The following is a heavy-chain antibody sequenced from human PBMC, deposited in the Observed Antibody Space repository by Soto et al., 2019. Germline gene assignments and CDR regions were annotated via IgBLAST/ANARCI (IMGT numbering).Heavy chain of an antibody. V-gene: IGHV4-4*02. CDR3: ARNSFSTSSYNFLDP. J-gene: IGHJ5*02. Sequence: QVQLQESGPGLAKSSGTLSLTCAVSGASIGDTYWWSWVRQPPGKGLEWIGEIYEYGRTNYNASLKSRVPISVDKSKNQFSLQLRSLTAADTAVYYCARNSFSTSSYNFLDPWGQGALVTVSS. CDR1: GASIGDTYW. CDR2: IYEYGRT. D-gene: IGHD6-6*01.